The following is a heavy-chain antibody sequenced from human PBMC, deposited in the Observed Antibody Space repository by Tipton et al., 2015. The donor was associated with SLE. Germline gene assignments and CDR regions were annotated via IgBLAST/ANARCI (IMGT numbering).Heavy chain of an antibody. CDR3: GVSGWYSSWFDP. J-gene: IGHJ5*02. CDR2: IYYSGST. V-gene: IGHV4-39*07. CDR1: GGSISSSSYY. D-gene: IGHD6-19*01. Sequence: TLSLTCTVSGGSISSSSYYLGSIRQPPGKGLEWIGSIYYSGSTYYNPSLKSRVTISVDTSKNQFSLKLSSVTAADTAVYYCGVSGWYSSWFDPWGQGTLVTVSS.